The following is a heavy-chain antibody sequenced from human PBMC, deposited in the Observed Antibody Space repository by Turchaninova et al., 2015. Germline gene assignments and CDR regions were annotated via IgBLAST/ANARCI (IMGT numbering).Heavy chain of an antibody. CDR3: TTVTDGGFDY. CDR1: GFTFSVAW. J-gene: IGHJ4*02. V-gene: IGHV3-15*01. D-gene: IGHD4-23*01. Sequence: EVQLVQSGGGVVKPGESLRLSCAASGFTFSVAWMSWVRQATGTGLAWVGRIKSKTAGGTTEYAAPVKGRLTISRDYSKKTLYLQMNSLETEDTAVYFCTTVTDGGFDYWGPGALVTVSS. CDR2: IKSKTAGGTT.